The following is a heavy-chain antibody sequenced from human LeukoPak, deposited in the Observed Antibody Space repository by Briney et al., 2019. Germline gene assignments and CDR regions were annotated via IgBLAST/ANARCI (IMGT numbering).Heavy chain of an antibody. CDR3: ARDLRASSPPKAPPPDY. CDR1: GFTFSDYY. Sequence: TGGSLRLSCAASGFTFSDYYMSWSRQAPGKGLERVSYISSSGSTIYYADSVKSRFTISRDNDTNSLYLKMTRLRAGAAAVYYCARDLRASSPPKAPPPDYWGQGTLVTVSS. J-gene: IGHJ4*02. D-gene: IGHD6-13*01. CDR2: ISSSGSTI. V-gene: IGHV3-11*01.